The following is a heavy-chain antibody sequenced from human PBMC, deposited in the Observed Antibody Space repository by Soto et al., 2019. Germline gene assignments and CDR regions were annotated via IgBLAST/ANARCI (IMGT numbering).Heavy chain of an antibody. CDR1: GGTFSSYA. CDR2: IIPIFGTA. D-gene: IGHD3-16*01. V-gene: IGHV1-69*13. Sequence: GASVKVSCKASGGTFSSYAISWVRQAPGQGLEWMGGIIPIFGTANYAQKFQGRVTITADESTSTAYMELSSLRSEDTAVYYCARDGAGGMINHSSSGMDFWGKGTTVPVS. J-gene: IGHJ6*04. CDR3: ARDGAGGMINHSSSGMDF.